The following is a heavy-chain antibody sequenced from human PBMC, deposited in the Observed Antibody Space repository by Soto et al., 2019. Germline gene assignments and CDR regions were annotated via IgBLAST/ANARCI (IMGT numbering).Heavy chain of an antibody. Sequence: ASXKVSCKASGYDFINYGFNWVRQAPGQGLEWMGWISAYNGNTNYARNLQGRVTMTTDTATSTAYMELGSLRYDDTSVYYCARVDRTTLLRRDFWGQGTLVTVSS. CDR1: GYDFINYG. CDR3: ARVDRTTLLRRDF. V-gene: IGHV1-18*01. CDR2: ISAYNGNT. J-gene: IGHJ4*02. D-gene: IGHD2-15*01.